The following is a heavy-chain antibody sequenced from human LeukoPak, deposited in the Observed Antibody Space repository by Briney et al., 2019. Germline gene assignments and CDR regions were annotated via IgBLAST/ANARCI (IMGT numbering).Heavy chain of an antibody. Sequence: SETLSLTCAVYGGSFSGYYWSWIRQHPGKGLEWIGYIYYSGSTYYNPSLKSRVTISVDTSKNQFSLKLSSVTAADTAVYYCARGRTRVALFDYWGQGTLVTVSS. CDR2: IYYSGST. V-gene: IGHV4-31*11. J-gene: IGHJ4*02. CDR3: ARGRTRVALFDY. D-gene: IGHD2-15*01. CDR1: GGSFSGYY.